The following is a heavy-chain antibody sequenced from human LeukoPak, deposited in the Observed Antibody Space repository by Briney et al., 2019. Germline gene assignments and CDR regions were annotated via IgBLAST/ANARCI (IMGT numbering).Heavy chain of an antibody. CDR2: ISYEGSLK. D-gene: IGHD6-6*01. Sequence: GGSLRLSCAASGFTFTLSSYGMHWVRQAPGKGLEWVAVISYEGSLKYYADSVKGRFTISRDTSKNMLYLQMNSLRAEGTAVYYCSRYNTSSWDYWGQGTLVTVSS. V-gene: IGHV3-33*01. CDR3: SRYNTSSWDY. J-gene: IGHJ4*02. CDR1: GFTFTLSSYG.